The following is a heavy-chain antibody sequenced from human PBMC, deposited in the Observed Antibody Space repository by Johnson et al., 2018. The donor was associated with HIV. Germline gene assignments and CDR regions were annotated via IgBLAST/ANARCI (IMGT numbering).Heavy chain of an antibody. CDR3: ARNRPVSYGYRGAFDI. J-gene: IGHJ3*02. CDR1: GFTFSNAW. Sequence: VQLVESGGGLVKPGESLRLSCAASGFTFSNAWMHWVRQAPGKGLEWVGRIKSNTDGGTTDYAAPVKGRFTISRDDSKNTLYLQINSLRAEDTAVYYCARNRPVSYGYRGAFDIWGQGTMVTVSS. D-gene: IGHD5-18*01. V-gene: IGHV3-15*01. CDR2: IKSNTDGGTT.